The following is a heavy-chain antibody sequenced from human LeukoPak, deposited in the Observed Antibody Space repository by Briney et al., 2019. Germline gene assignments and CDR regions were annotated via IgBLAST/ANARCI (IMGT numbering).Heavy chain of an antibody. CDR1: GGSISSYY. J-gene: IGHJ4*02. V-gene: IGHV4-59*01. Sequence: SETLSLTCTVSGGSISSYYWSWIRQPPGKGLEWIGYIYYSGGTNYNPSLKSRVTISVDASKNQFSLKLSSVTAADTAVYYCARFSGYYYGSGSYFDYWGQGTLVTVSS. D-gene: IGHD3-10*01. CDR3: ARFSGYYYGSGSYFDY. CDR2: IYYSGGT.